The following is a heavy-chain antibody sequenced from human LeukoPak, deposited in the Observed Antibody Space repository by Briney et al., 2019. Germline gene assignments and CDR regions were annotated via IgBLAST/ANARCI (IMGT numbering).Heavy chain of an antibody. CDR3: ATANRYSLYMDV. V-gene: IGHV4-4*07. J-gene: IGHJ6*03. CDR1: SGSFITYY. CDR2: IYIRGNT. Sequence: PSGALPLTCTVCSGSFITYYWSWVRQPAGRELEGIGRIYIRGNTSYNPSLTSRVTMSVDTTKNQSSLRRSSVTAADTAVYYCATANRYSLYMDVWGKGTTVTASS. D-gene: IGHD1-14*01.